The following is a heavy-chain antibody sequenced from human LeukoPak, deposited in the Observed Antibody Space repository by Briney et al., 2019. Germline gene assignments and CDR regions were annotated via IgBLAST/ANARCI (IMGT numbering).Heavy chain of an antibody. Sequence: SETLSLTCDVSGYSISSGYYWGWIRQPPGKELVYIGSIYRSGNTYYNPSLKSRVTISVDTSKNQFSLKMSSLTAADTAVYYCARHDILGSSAWIDAFEFRGQGTLVTVSS. J-gene: IGHJ3*01. CDR3: ARHDILGSSAWIDAFEF. CDR1: GYSISSGYY. CDR2: IYRSGNT. D-gene: IGHD3-9*01. V-gene: IGHV4-38-2*01.